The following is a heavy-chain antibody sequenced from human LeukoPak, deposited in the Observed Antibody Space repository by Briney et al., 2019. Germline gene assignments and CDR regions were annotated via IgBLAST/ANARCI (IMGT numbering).Heavy chain of an antibody. CDR1: GFIVSTNY. D-gene: IGHD4-17*01. J-gene: IGHJ4*02. V-gene: IGHV3-53*01. CDR2: IYSGGST. Sequence: PGGSLRLSCAASGFIVSTNYMSWVRQAPGKGLEWVSVIYSGGSTYYADSVKSRFTISRDNSKNTLYLQMNSLRAEDTAVYYCVAPYGDFVSGYDYWGQGTLVTVSS. CDR3: VAPYGDFVSGYDY.